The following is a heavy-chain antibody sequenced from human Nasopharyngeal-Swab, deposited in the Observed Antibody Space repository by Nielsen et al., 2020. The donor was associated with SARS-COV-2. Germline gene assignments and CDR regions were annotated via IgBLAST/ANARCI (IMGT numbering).Heavy chain of an antibody. J-gene: IGHJ5*02. V-gene: IGHV4-39*01. CDR2: IYYSGST. CDR3: AGRPYCSGGSCYLEVWFDP. D-gene: IGHD2-15*01. Sequence: WIRQPPGKGLEWIGSIYYSGSTYYNPSLKSRVTISVDTSKNQFSLKLSSVTAADTAVYHCAGRPYCSGGSCYLEVWFDPWGQGTLVTVSS.